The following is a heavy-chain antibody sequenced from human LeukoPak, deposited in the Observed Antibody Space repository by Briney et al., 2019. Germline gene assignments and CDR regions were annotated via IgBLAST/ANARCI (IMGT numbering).Heavy chain of an antibody. V-gene: IGHV1-46*01. CDR3: ARELTSIAARQGDFGY. J-gene: IGHJ4*02. D-gene: IGHD6-6*01. Sequence: ASVKVSCKASGYTFTSYYMHWVRQAPGQGLEWMGIINPSGGSTSYAQKFQGRVTMTRDTSTSTAYMELRSLRSDDTAVYYCARELTSIAARQGDFGYWGQGTLVTVSS. CDR2: INPSGGST. CDR1: GYTFTSYY.